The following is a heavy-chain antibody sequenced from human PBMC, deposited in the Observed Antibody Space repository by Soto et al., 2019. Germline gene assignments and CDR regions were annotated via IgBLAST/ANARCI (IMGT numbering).Heavy chain of an antibody. CDR1: GFTFSTYV. D-gene: IGHD3-10*01. CDR2: ISGSGGFT. Sequence: GGSLRLSCAVSGFTFSTYVMTWVRQAPGKGLEWVSGISGSGGFTYYADSVKGRFTISRDNSKNTLFLQMNSLRAEDTAVYYCASGITMVRGVIINPTFDYWGQGTLVTVSS. J-gene: IGHJ4*02. CDR3: ASGITMVRGVIINPTFDY. V-gene: IGHV3-23*01.